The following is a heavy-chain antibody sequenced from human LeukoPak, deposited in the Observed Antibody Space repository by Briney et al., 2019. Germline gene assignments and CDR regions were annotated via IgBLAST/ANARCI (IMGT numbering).Heavy chain of an antibody. Sequence: GGCLRLSCAASGFTLSSYVIHWVRQAPGKGLEWVAVIYNDGSNRNYADSVKGRCTISRDYSKNTLYLQMNSLRAEDTAVYYCARGRLGARGGNYFDYWGQGTLVTVSS. J-gene: IGHJ4*02. CDR2: IYNDGSNR. V-gene: IGHV3-30*04. D-gene: IGHD6-6*01. CDR3: ARGRLGARGGNYFDY. CDR1: GFTLSSYV.